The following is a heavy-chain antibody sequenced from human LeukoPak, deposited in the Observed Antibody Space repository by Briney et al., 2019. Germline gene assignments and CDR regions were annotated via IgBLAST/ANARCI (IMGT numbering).Heavy chain of an antibody. CDR2: INPNSGGT. J-gene: IGHJ4*02. CDR1: GYTFTGYY. D-gene: IGHD3-3*01. V-gene: IGHV1-2*06. CDR3: ARDAGFWSGYGY. Sequence: ASVKVSRKASGYTFTGYYMHWVRQAPGQGLEWMGRINPNSGGTNYAQKFQGRVTMTRDTSISTAYMELSRLRSDDTAVYYCARDAGFWSGYGYWGQGTLVTVSS.